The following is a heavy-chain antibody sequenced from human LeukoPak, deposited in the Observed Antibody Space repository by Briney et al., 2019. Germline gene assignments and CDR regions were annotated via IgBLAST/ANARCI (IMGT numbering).Heavy chain of an antibody. D-gene: IGHD5-18*01. CDR1: GYTLTSYY. V-gene: IGHV1-2*02. Sequence: ASVKVSCKASGYTLTSYYMHWVRQAPGQGLEWMGIINPNSGGTNYAQKFQGRVTMTRDTSISTAYMELSRLRSDDTAVYYCARDTAMVTYWFDPWGQGTLVTVSS. J-gene: IGHJ5*02. CDR3: ARDTAMVTYWFDP. CDR2: INPNSGGT.